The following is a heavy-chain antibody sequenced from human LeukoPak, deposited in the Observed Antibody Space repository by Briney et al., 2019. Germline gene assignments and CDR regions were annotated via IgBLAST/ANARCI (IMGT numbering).Heavy chain of an antibody. CDR1: GGSVSSGSNY. CDR2: IYYSGST. Sequence: SETLSLTCTVSGGSVSSGSNYWSWIRQPPGKGLEWIGYIYYSGSTNYNPSLKSRVTMSVDASKNQVSLKLSSVTAADTAVYYCARGPKRVYCSGGSCYSGRFDPWGQGTLVTVSS. CDR3: ARGPKRVYCSGGSCYSGRFDP. D-gene: IGHD2-15*01. J-gene: IGHJ5*02. V-gene: IGHV4-61*01.